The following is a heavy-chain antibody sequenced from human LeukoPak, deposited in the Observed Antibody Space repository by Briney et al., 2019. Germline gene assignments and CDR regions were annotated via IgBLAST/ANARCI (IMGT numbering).Heavy chain of an antibody. Sequence: GASVKVSCKASGYTFTGYYMHWVRQAPGQGLEWMGWINPNSGGTNYAQKFQGRVTMTRDTSISTAYVELSRLRSDDTAVYYCARAHLRYGADKSAFDYWGQGTLVTVSS. J-gene: IGHJ4*02. D-gene: IGHD4/OR15-4a*01. CDR1: GYTFTGYY. CDR2: INPNSGGT. CDR3: ARAHLRYGADKSAFDY. V-gene: IGHV1-2*02.